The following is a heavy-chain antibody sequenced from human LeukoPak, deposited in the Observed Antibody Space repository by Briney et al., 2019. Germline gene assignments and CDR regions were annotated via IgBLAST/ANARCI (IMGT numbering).Heavy chain of an antibody. CDR1: GYSFTSYW. J-gene: IGHJ4*02. V-gene: IGHV5-51*01. CDR2: IYPGDSDT. CDR3: ATSRIMATISPFDY. Sequence: GESLKISCQGSGYSFTSYWIGWVRQMPGKGLEWMGIIYPGDSDTRYSPSFQGQVTFSADNSIGTAYLQWSSLKASGTAMYYCATSRIMATISPFDYWGQGTLVTVSS. D-gene: IGHD5-24*01.